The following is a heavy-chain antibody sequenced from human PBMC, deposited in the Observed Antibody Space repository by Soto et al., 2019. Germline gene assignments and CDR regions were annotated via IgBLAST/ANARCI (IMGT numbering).Heavy chain of an antibody. D-gene: IGHD3-22*01. CDR1: GFTFSSYG. Sequence: QVQLVESGGGVVQPGRSLRLSCAASGFTFSSYGMHWVRQAPGKGLEWAAVISYDGSNKYYADSVKGRFTISRDNSKNTLYLQMNSLRAEDTAVYYCAKDHRITMIVVTEGPFAYWGQGTLVTVSS. V-gene: IGHV3-30*18. CDR2: ISYDGSNK. CDR3: AKDHRITMIVVTEGPFAY. J-gene: IGHJ4*02.